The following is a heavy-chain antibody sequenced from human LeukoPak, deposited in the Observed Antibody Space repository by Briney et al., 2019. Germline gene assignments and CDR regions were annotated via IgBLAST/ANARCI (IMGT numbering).Heavy chain of an antibody. CDR2: IIPILGIA. Sequence: SVKVSCKASGYTFTSYDINWVRQATGQGLEWMGRIIPILGIANYAQKFQGRVTITADKSTSTAYMELSSLRSEDTAVYYCASGIVGATKGKDYWGQGTLVTVSS. CDR3: ASGIVGATKGKDY. CDR1: GYTFTSYD. V-gene: IGHV1-69*04. J-gene: IGHJ4*02. D-gene: IGHD1-26*01.